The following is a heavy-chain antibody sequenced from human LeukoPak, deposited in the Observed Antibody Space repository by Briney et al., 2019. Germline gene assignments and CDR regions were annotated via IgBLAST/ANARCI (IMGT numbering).Heavy chain of an antibody. CDR2: TSGSGGTT. Sequence: PGGSLRLSCAASGFTFSSYTMTWVRQAPGKGLEWVSVTSGSGGTTYYADSVKGRFTISRDNSKNTLYLQMNSLRAEDTALYYCAKGRTGYIPDFWGQGTLVTVAS. CDR1: GFTFSSYT. CDR3: AKGRTGYIPDF. J-gene: IGHJ4*02. V-gene: IGHV3-23*01. D-gene: IGHD6-13*01.